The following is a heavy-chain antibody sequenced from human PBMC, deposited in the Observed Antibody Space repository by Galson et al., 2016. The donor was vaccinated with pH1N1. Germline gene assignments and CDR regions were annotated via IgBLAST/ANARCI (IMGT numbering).Heavy chain of an antibody. CDR1: GFRFTSYS. V-gene: IGHV3-21*01. J-gene: IGHJ6*02. CDR2: ISGSGSFI. D-gene: IGHD6-13*01. CDR3: SRNVRIELAAPSGMDV. Sequence: SLRLSCAVSGFRFTSYSMNWVRQAPGKGPEWVSSISGSGSFIYYADSVRGRFTISRDSAKNSVYLQLDSLRVEDTAVYYCSRNVRIELAAPSGMDVWGQGTTVTGSS.